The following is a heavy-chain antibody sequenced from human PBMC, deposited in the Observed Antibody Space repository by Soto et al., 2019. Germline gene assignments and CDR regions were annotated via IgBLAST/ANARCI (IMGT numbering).Heavy chain of an antibody. J-gene: IGHJ4*02. D-gene: IGHD1-26*01. CDR3: ARDGVGATTFWGSLDY. V-gene: IGHV3-33*01. CDR2: IRFDGSNI. Sequence: QVLLVESGGGVVQPGRSLRLSCAASESIFRGHGMHWVRQAPGKGLEWVAIIRFDGSNINYADFVRGRFTISRDNIKKMLYLEMNSLRVEDTAVYYCARDGVGATTFWGSLDYWGQGTLVTVSA. CDR1: ESIFRGHG.